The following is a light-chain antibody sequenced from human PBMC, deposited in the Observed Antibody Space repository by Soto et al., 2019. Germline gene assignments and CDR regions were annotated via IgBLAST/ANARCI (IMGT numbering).Light chain of an antibody. CDR1: SSDVGGYNY. CDR3: SSYTSSSTLV. CDR2: DVS. Sequence: QSVLTQPASVSGSPGQSITISCTGTSSDVGGYNYVSWYQQHPGKAPKLMIYDVSNRPSGVSNRFSGSKSGNTASLTISGLQAEDEPDYYCSSYTSSSTLVFGGGTKVTVL. J-gene: IGLJ2*01. V-gene: IGLV2-14*01.